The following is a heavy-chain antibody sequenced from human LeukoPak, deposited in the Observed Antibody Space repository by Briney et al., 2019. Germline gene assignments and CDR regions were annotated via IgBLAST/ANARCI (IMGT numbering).Heavy chain of an antibody. J-gene: IGHJ4*02. D-gene: IGHD1-26*01. CDR2: INHSGST. Sequence: SETMSLTCAVYGGSFSGFYWSWIRQPPGKGLEWIGEINHSGSTNYNPSLKSRVTISVDTSKNQFSLKLSSVTAADTAVYYCARGRGARDYWGQGTLVTVSS. CDR1: GGSFSGFY. CDR3: ARGRGARDY. V-gene: IGHV4-34*01.